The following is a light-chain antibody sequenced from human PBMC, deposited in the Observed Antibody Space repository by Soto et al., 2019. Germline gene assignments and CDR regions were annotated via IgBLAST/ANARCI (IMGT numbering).Light chain of an antibody. J-gene: IGLJ2*01. CDR2: GNS. CDR1: SSNNGAGYD. CDR3: QSYDRSLSGVV. Sequence: QSVLSQPPSVSGAPGQRVTISCTGSSSNNGAGYDVHWYQQLPGTAPKLLIYGNSNRPSGVPDRFSGSKSGTSASLAITGLQAEDEADYYCQSYDRSLSGVVFGGGTKLTVL. V-gene: IGLV1-40*01.